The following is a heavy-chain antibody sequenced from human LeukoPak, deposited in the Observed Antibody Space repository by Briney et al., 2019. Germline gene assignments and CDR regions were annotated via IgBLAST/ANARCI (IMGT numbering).Heavy chain of an antibody. V-gene: IGHV4-34*01. CDR2: INPSGST. D-gene: IGHD3-16*02. CDR1: GGSFSGYY. Sequence: SETLSLTCAVYGGSFSGYYWSWIRQPPGKGLEWIGEINPSGSTNYNPSLKSRVTISVDTSKNQFSLKLSSVTAADTAVYYCARWSIMITFGGVIVPVSFDYWGQGTLVTVSS. J-gene: IGHJ4*02. CDR3: ARWSIMITFGGVIVPVSFDY.